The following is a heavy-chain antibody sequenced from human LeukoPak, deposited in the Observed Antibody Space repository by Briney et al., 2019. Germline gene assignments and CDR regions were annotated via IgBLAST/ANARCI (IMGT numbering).Heavy chain of an antibody. CDR1: AYTFTGYY. D-gene: IGHD5-12*01. CDR3: ASDSLSGIYLDY. Sequence: ASVKVSCKASAYTFTGYYMHWVRQAPGQGLEWMGRINPNNGGTNYAQNFQGRVSMTGDTSISTVYMELSRLTSDDTAVYYCASDSLSGIYLDYCGQGTLVTVSS. CDR2: INPNNGGT. V-gene: IGHV1-2*06. J-gene: IGHJ4*02.